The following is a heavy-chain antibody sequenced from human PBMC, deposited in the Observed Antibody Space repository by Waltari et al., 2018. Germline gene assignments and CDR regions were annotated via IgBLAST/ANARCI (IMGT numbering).Heavy chain of an antibody. CDR2: VSFSGIAT. Sequence: EVQLVESGGKLVQPGGSLRLSCAASGVHFSSHAMHWVRQAPGKGLEWISYVSFSGIATFYADSVKGRFTISRENAKNSLYLQMNSLRVEDTAVYYCARGSGSQSQFHFYGMDIWGQGTTVAVSS. CDR3: ARGSGSQSQFHFYGMDI. D-gene: IGHD3-10*01. CDR1: GVHFSSHA. V-gene: IGHV3-48*03. J-gene: IGHJ6*02.